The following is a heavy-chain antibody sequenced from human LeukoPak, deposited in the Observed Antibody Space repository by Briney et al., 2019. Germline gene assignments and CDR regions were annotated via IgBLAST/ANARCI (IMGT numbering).Heavy chain of an antibody. Sequence: GGSLRLSCAASGFTFSSFAMIWVCQAPEKGLEFVSVIGADSGGIQYADSVKGRFTISRDNSKNTMYLQMNSLRADDTAVYYCAKYRTTSAPPRNFDYWGQGTLVTVSS. CDR3: AKYRTTSAPPRNFDY. CDR1: GFTFSSFA. CDR2: IGADSGGI. V-gene: IGHV3-23*01. D-gene: IGHD1-14*01. J-gene: IGHJ4*02.